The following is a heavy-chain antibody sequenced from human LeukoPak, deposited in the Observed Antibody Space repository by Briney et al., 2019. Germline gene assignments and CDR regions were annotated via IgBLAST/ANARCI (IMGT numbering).Heavy chain of an antibody. CDR1: GFTFDDYA. D-gene: IGHD2-2*01. V-gene: IGHV3-9*01. J-gene: IGHJ3*02. CDR2: IRWYSGSI. Sequence: GGSLRLSCAASGFTFDDYAMHWVRQAPGKGLEWVSGIRWYSGSIGYAASVKGRFTISRDNAKNSLYLQMNSLRAEDTALYYCAKLAYCSSTSCYWWKAFDIWGQGTMVTVSS. CDR3: AKLAYCSSTSCYWWKAFDI.